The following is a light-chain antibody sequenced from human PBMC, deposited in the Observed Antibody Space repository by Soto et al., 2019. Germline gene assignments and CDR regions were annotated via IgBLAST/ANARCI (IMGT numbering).Light chain of an antibody. V-gene: IGKV3-20*01. Sequence: EVALTQSPDTLSLSPGERATLSCRASQSVRSNYLAWYLQRPGQAPRLLIYVASTRATGIPDRFSGSGSGTDFTLTISRLEPEDFAVYYCQQCGSSPWTFGQGTKVDIK. J-gene: IGKJ1*01. CDR2: VAS. CDR1: QSVRSNY. CDR3: QQCGSSPWT.